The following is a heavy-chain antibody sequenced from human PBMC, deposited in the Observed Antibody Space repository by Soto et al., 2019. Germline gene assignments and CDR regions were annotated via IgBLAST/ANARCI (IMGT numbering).Heavy chain of an antibody. J-gene: IGHJ6*02. CDR1: GFTFSSHA. CDR2: ISSTSSTK. V-gene: IGHV3-48*02. D-gene: IGHD3-10*01. Sequence: GGSLRLSCAGSGFTFSSHAMTWVRQAPGKGLEWVSFISSTSSTKDYADSVKGRFTISRDNAKNSVYLQMNSLRDGDTAVYYCARRITMVRGPYYYYGMDVWGQGTTVTVSS. CDR3: ARRITMVRGPYYYYGMDV.